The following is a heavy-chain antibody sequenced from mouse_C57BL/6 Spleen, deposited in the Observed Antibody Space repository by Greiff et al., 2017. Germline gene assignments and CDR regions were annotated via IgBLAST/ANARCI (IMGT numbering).Heavy chain of an antibody. CDR2: IDPETGGT. D-gene: IGHD2-4*01. CDR1: GYTFTDYE. V-gene: IGHV1-15*01. Sequence: VQLQESGAELVRPGASVTLSCKASGYTFTDYEMHWVKQTPVHGLEWIGAIDPETGGTAYNQKFNGKAILTADKSSSTAYMELRSLTSEDSAVYYFTRVYDYDRQDYFDYWGQGTTLTVSS. J-gene: IGHJ2*01. CDR3: TRVYDYDRQDYFDY.